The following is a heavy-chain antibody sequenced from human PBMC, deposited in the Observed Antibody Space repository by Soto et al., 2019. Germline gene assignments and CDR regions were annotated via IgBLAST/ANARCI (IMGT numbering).Heavy chain of an antibody. Sequence: PGGSLRLSCAASGFXFSSYGMHWVRQAPGKGLEWVAVISYDGSNKYYADSVKGRFTISRDNSKNTLYLQMNSLRAEDTAVYYCAKDRDYWGQGTLVTSPQ. CDR2: ISYDGSNK. CDR3: AKDRDY. J-gene: IGHJ4*02. V-gene: IGHV3-30*18. CDR1: GFXFSSYG.